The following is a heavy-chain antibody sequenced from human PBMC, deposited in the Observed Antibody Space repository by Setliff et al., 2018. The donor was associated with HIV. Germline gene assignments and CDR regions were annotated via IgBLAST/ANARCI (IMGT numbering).Heavy chain of an antibody. CDR2: ISTSSTYT. CDR1: GFTFRNYD. J-gene: IGHJ4*02. CDR3: ATHRVGQRPWLSDF. D-gene: IGHD5-12*01. Sequence: GGSLRLSCAASGFTFRNYDMYWVRQATGKGLEWVSSISTSSTYTYYADSVKGRFTTSRDNAKNSLYLQMNSLRAEDTAVYYCATHRVGQRPWLSDFWGQGTLVTVSS. V-gene: IGHV3-21*01.